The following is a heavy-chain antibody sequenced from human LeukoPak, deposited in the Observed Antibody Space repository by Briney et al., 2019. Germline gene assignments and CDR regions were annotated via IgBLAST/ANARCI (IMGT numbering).Heavy chain of an antibody. CDR3: ARERDLLYYYYMDV. CDR1: GDSISSGYH. D-gene: IGHD1-26*01. J-gene: IGHJ6*03. V-gene: IGHV4-38-2*02. CDR2: VYHSGST. Sequence: SETLSLTCTVSGDSISSGYHWGWIRQRPGKGLEWIGSVYHSGSTYYNPSLKSRVTISVDTSKNQFSLKLSSVTAADTAVYYCARERDLLYYYYMDVWGKGTTVTVSS.